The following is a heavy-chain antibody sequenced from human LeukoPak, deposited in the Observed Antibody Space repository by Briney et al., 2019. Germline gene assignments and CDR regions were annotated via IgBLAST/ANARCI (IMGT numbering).Heavy chain of an antibody. Sequence: GGSLRLSCAASGFTSRNYWMTWVRQTPAKGLELVANIKQDGSEKYFWDSVQGRFTISRDNAKNSVYLQMNSLRVEDTGVYYCTRDTGGIGSYPDYWSQGTLVTVSS. CDR1: GFTSRNYW. D-gene: IGHD1-26*01. CDR2: IKQDGSEK. J-gene: IGHJ4*02. CDR3: TRDTGGIGSYPDY. V-gene: IGHV3-7*01.